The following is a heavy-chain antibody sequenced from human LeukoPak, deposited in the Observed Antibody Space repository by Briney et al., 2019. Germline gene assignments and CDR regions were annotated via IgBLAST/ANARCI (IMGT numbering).Heavy chain of an antibody. Sequence: PGGSLRLSCAASRFTFSNYAMSWVRQVPGKGLEWVSAISGSGGSTYYADSVKGRFTISRDNSKNTLYLQMNSLRAEDTAVYYCAKGRPAAHDAFDIWGQGTMVTVSS. CDR3: AKGRPAAHDAFDI. CDR1: RFTFSNYA. V-gene: IGHV3-23*01. CDR2: ISGSGGST. J-gene: IGHJ3*02. D-gene: IGHD2-2*01.